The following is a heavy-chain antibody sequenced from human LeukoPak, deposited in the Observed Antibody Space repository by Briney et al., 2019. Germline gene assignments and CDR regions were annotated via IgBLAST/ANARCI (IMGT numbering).Heavy chain of an antibody. CDR2: ISYDGSNK. V-gene: IGHV3-30-3*01. Sequence: PGGSLRLSCAASRFTFSSYAMHWVRQAPGKGLEWVAVISYDGSNKYYADSVKGRFTISRDNSKNTLYLQMNSLRAEDTAVYYCAREINDGSFDYWGQGTLVTVSS. CDR1: RFTFSSYA. CDR3: AREINDGSFDY. J-gene: IGHJ4*02. D-gene: IGHD2-2*03.